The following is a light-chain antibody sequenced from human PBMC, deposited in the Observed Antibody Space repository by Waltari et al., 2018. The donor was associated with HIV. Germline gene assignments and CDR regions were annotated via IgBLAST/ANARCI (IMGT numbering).Light chain of an antibody. CDR3: GSWDSSLSAVL. V-gene: IGLV1-51*02. CDR1: RSTIGGNY. CDR2: ENY. Sequence: QSVLTQPPSVSAAPGQKVTISCSGSRSTIGGNYVSCYQQFPGTAPKLLIYENYERPPGIPDRFSGSKYGTSATLGITGLQTGDEAHYFCGSWDSSLSAVLFGGGTKLTVL. J-gene: IGLJ2*01.